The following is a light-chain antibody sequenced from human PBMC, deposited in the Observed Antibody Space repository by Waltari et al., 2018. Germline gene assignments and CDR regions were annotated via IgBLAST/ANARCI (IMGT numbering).Light chain of an antibody. J-gene: IGKJ1*01. CDR3: MQGSRWPPWT. CDR1: ESLAHSDGNNY. V-gene: IGKV2-30*02. Sequence: DVVLTQSPLSLPVTLGQPASISCRSSESLAHSDGNNYLNWFHQRPGQSPRRLIFKVSKRDSGVPDRFSGSGSGTYVTRTIIRVEAEDVGVYYCMQGSRWPPWTFGQGTKVEIK. CDR2: KVS.